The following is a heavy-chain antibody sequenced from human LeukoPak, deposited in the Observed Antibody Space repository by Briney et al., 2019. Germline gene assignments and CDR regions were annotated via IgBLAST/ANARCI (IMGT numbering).Heavy chain of an antibody. CDR1: GFTFSDHY. V-gene: IGHV3-72*01. J-gene: IGHJ4*02. CDR2: SRNRAKSYTT. CDR3: SRDATGDH. Sequence: PGGSLRLSCAVSGFTFSDHYMDWARQAPGKGLEWVGRSRNRAKSYTTGYAASVEGRFTISRDDSKSTLYLQMNSLETEDTAVYYCSRDATGDHWGQGTLVGVSS.